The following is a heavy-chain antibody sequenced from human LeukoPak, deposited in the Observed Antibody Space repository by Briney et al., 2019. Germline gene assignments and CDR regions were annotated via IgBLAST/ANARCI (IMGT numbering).Heavy chain of an antibody. V-gene: IGHV4-39*07. CDR3: ARLVVVPAAIMPTYYFDY. CDR1: GGSISSSSYY. Sequence: PSETLSLTCTVSGGSISSSSYYWSWIRQPPGKGLEWIGSIYYSGSTYYNPSLKSRVTISVDTSKNQFSLKLSSVTAADTAVYYCARLVVVPAAIMPTYYFDYWGQGTLVTASS. D-gene: IGHD2-2*01. J-gene: IGHJ4*02. CDR2: IYYSGST.